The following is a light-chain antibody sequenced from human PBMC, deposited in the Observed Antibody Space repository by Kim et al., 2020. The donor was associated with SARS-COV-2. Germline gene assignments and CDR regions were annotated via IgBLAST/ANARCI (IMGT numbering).Light chain of an antibody. V-gene: IGKV1-33*01. J-gene: IGKJ2*01. CDR1: QDITDY. Sequence: STSVGDRVTISCQASQDITDYLNWYQQKPGKAPKLLIYRASSLETGVPSRFSGSGSGTHFTFTISSLQPEDIATYYCQQYDGLPYTFGQGTKLEI. CDR3: QQYDGLPYT. CDR2: RAS.